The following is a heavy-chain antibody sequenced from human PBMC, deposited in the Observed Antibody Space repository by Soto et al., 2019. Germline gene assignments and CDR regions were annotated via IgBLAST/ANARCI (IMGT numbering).Heavy chain of an antibody. D-gene: IGHD3-10*01. Sequence: GGSLRLSCAASGFTFEDYAMHWVRQAPGKGLELFSGISWNSGSIGYADSVKGRFTISRDNAKNSLYLQMNSLRAEDTALYYCAKDIFRFGEFSYYYYGMDVWGQGTTVTVSS. CDR1: GFTFEDYA. V-gene: IGHV3-9*01. CDR2: ISWNSGSI. CDR3: AKDIFRFGEFSYYYYGMDV. J-gene: IGHJ6*02.